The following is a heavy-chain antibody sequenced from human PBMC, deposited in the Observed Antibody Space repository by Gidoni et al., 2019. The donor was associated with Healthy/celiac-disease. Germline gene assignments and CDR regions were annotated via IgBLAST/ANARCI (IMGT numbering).Heavy chain of an antibody. CDR3: ARSRRITMVQGAQGGYMDV. J-gene: IGHJ6*03. D-gene: IGHD3-10*01. Sequence: QVQLQESGPGLVKPSQTLSLTCTVSGGSISSGSYYWSWIRQPAGKGLEWIGRIYTSGSTNYNPSLKSRVTISVDTSKNQFSLKLSSVTAADTAVYYCARSRRITMVQGAQGGYMDVWGKGTTVTVSS. CDR2: IYTSGST. V-gene: IGHV4-61*02. CDR1: GGSISSGSYY.